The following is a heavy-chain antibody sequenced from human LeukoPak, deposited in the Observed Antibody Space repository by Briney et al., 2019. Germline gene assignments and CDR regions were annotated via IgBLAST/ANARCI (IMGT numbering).Heavy chain of an antibody. CDR2: ISSSGSTI. J-gene: IGHJ4*02. CDR3: ARNSYDILTGFLYYFDF. V-gene: IGHV3-11*04. D-gene: IGHD3-9*01. CDR1: GFTFSDYY. Sequence: GGSLRLSCAASGFTFSDYYMSWIRHAPGKGLEWVSYISSSGSTIYYADSVKGRFTISRDNAKNSLYLQMNSLRAEDTAVYYCARNSYDILTGFLYYFDFWGQGTLVTVSS.